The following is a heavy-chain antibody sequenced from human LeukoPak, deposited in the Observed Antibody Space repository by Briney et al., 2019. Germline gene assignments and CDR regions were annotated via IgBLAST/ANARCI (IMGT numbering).Heavy chain of an antibody. J-gene: IGHJ4*02. D-gene: IGHD1-1*01. CDR3: ARDRGTWNDDGFDY. CDR1: GRSFSGYY. Sequence: SETLSLTCAVYGRSFSGYYWTWIRQTPGKGLEWIGEINHGGITDYNPSLKSRVTMSVDTSKNQFSLKLSSVTAADTAVYYCARDRGTWNDDGFDYWGQGTLVTVSS. V-gene: IGHV4-34*10. CDR2: INHGGIT.